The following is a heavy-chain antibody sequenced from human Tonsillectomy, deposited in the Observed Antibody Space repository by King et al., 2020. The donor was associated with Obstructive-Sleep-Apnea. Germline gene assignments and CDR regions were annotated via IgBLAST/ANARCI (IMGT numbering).Heavy chain of an antibody. CDR2: IRYDGSNM. D-gene: IGHD3-3*01. CDR1: GFTFSTYG. Sequence: QLVQSGGGVVQPGTSLRLSCTASGFTFSTYGMHWVRQAPGKGLEWVAFIRYDGSNMFYADSVKGRFTASRDNSKNTLYLQMNSLRAEDTALYYCAKPTSNYDFWSGFDYWGQGTLVTVFS. J-gene: IGHJ4*02. V-gene: IGHV3-30*02. CDR3: AKPTSNYDFWSGFDY.